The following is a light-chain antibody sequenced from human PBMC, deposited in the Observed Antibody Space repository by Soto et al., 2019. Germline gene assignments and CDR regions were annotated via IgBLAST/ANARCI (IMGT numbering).Light chain of an antibody. Sequence: EIVLTQSPATLSVSPGETVTLSCRASQSVSINVAWYQQKPGQAPRLLIYGASNRATGIPDRFSGSGSGTDFTLTISRLEPEDFAVYYCQQYGSSGTFGQGTKVDI. J-gene: IGKJ1*01. CDR3: QQYGSSGT. CDR1: QSVSIN. CDR2: GAS. V-gene: IGKV3-20*01.